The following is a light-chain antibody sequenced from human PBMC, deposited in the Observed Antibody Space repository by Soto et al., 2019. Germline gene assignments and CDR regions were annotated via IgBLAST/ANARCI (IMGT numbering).Light chain of an antibody. CDR1: QSVDRY. Sequence: EIVLTQSPGTLSLSPGERATLSCRASQSVDRYLAWYQQKPGQAPRLLIYGASNRATGIPARFSGSGSGTEFTLTISSLQSEDFAVYYCQQYNKWPRTFGQGTKVDIK. V-gene: IGKV3D-15*01. CDR2: GAS. J-gene: IGKJ1*01. CDR3: QQYNKWPRT.